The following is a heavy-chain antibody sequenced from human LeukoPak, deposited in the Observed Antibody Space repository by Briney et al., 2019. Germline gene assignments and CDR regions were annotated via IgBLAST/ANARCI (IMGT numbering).Heavy chain of an antibody. J-gene: IGHJ4*02. Sequence: SETLSLTCTVSGGSIRSSYYYWGWIRQPPGKGLEWIGSIYDSGSTYYNPSLKSRVTISVDTSKNQFSLKLNSVTAADTAVYYCARTTPLYCSSTSCYSPLFDYWGQGTLVTVSS. D-gene: IGHD2-2*01. V-gene: IGHV4-39*01. CDR3: ARTTPLYCSSTSCYSPLFDY. CDR2: IYDSGST. CDR1: GGSIRSSYYY.